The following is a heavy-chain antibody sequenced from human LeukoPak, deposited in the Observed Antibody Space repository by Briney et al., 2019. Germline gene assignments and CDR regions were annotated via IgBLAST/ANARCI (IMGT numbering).Heavy chain of an antibody. CDR1: GFSFSTYS. D-gene: IGHD1-1*01. Sequence: GSLRLSCTASGFSFSTYSMNWVRQAPGKGLEWVSYIVGSSSNIYYADSVKGRFAISRDNAKNSLYLQMDSLRAEDTAVYYCATDSPETAAFDYWGQGTLVTVSS. V-gene: IGHV3-48*04. CDR3: ATDSPETAAFDY. J-gene: IGHJ4*02. CDR2: IVGSSSNI.